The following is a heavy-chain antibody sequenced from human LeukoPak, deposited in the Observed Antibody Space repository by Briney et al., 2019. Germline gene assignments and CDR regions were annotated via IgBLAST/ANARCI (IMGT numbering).Heavy chain of an antibody. CDR1: GFTFSSYA. CDR2: ISGSGGST. V-gene: IGHV3-23*01. D-gene: IGHD6-19*01. J-gene: IGHJ4*02. Sequence: SGGSLRLSCAASGFTFSSYAMSWVRQAPGKGLEWVSAISGSGGSTYYADSVKGRFTISRDNSKNTLYLQMNSLRAEDTAVYYCAKDRHYSSNLFDYWGQGTLVTVSS. CDR3: AKDRHYSSNLFDY.